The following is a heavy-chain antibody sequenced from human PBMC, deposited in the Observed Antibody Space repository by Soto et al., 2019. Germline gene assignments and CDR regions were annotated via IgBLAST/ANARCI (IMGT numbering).Heavy chain of an antibody. CDR2: IIPMFGTA. J-gene: IGHJ4*02. V-gene: IGHV1-69*01. CDR1: GGTFSKYT. D-gene: IGHD3-22*01. CDR3: ARQFDYDISGYYYAY. Sequence: QVQLVQSGAEVKNPGSSVKVSCKASGGTFSKYTISWVLQAPGQGLEWMGGIIPMFGTANYARKFQRRVTITADESTSTTYKEQSSLRSEDTAVYYCARQFDYDISGYYYAYWGQGTLVTVSS.